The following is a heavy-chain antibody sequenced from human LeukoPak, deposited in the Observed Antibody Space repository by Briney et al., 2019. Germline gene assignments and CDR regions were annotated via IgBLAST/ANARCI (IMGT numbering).Heavy chain of an antibody. Sequence: GASVKVSCKASGYTFTGYYMHWVRQAPGQGLEWMGWINPNSGGTNYAQKFQGRVTMTRDTSISTAYMELSRLRSDDTAVYYCARDGPYYYDSSGYGKVFDYWGQGTLVTVSS. D-gene: IGHD3-22*01. V-gene: IGHV1-2*02. J-gene: IGHJ4*02. CDR3: ARDGPYYYDSSGYGKVFDY. CDR1: GYTFTGYY. CDR2: INPNSGGT.